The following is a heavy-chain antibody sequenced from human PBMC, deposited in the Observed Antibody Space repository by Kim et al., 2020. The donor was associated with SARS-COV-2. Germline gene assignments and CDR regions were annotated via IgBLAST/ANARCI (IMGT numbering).Heavy chain of an antibody. V-gene: IGHV1-69*01. J-gene: IGHJ3*02. Sequence: NSARNFKGRVSFTADERAGTVYMELSSLRSEDTAVYYCARRKIDYAFDIWGQGTLVTVSS. CDR3: ARRKIDYAFDI. D-gene: IGHD3-9*01.